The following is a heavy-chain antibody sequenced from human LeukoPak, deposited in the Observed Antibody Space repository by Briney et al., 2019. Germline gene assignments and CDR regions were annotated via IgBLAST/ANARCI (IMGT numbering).Heavy chain of an antibody. CDR3: AKSSSGSRYYGMDV. CDR2: ISYDGSNK. J-gene: IGHJ6*02. D-gene: IGHD3-22*01. CDR1: GFTFSSYG. V-gene: IGHV3-30*18. Sequence: QAGGSLRLSCAASGFTFSSYGMHWVRQAPGKGLEWVAVISYDGSNKYCADSVKGRFTISRDNSKNTLYLQMNSLRAEDTAVYYCAKSSSGSRYYGMDVWGQGTTVTVSS.